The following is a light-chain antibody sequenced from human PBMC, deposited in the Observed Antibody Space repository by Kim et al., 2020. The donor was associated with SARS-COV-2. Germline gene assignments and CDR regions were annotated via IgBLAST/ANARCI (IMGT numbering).Light chain of an antibody. V-gene: IGLV1-47*02. Sequence: GQRVTISCSGSTSNLGKNYVYWHQQLPGAAPRLIIAIDYDRPSGVPDRFYGSRSGTSASLAISGLRSEDEGYYYCAAWDDNLSGVVFGGGTQLTVL. CDR2: IDY. CDR3: AAWDDNLSGVV. CDR1: TSNLGKNY. J-gene: IGLJ3*02.